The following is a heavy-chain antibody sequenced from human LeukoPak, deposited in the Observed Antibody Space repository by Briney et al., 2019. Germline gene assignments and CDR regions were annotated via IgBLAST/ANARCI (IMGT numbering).Heavy chain of an antibody. CDR2: INWNGGST. CDR3: ARAPMVRANVVDY. Sequence: GGSLRLSCVASGFTFSSYWMHWVRQAPGKGLEWVSGINWNGGSTGYADSVKGRFTISRDNAKNTLYLQMNSLRAEDTAVYYCARAPMVRANVVDYWGQGTLVTVSS. CDR1: GFTFSSYW. J-gene: IGHJ4*02. V-gene: IGHV3-20*04. D-gene: IGHD4/OR15-4a*01.